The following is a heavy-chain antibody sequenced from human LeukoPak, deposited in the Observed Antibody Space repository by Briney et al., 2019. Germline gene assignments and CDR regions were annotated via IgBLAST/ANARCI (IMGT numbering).Heavy chain of an antibody. D-gene: IGHD3-22*01. CDR3: TRPLSNGYFHDSGGYYPYAMDV. CDR1: GFTFSTST. CDR2: ISYDGSNK. V-gene: IGHV3-30*09. Sequence: GGSLRLSCAASGFTFSTSTMHWVRQAPGKGLEWVAVISYDGSNKFYADSVKGRFAISRDNSKNTLYLQMNSLRGYDSAVYYCTRPLSNGYFHDSGGYYPYAMDVWGQGTTVTVSS. J-gene: IGHJ6*02.